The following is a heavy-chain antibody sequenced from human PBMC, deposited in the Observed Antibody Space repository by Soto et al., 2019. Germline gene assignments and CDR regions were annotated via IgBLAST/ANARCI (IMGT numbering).Heavy chain of an antibody. D-gene: IGHD6-13*01. CDR1: GYTFTSYY. V-gene: IGHV1-46*01. CDR2: INPSGGST. J-gene: IGHJ6*02. CDR3: ASSIAAAGKGAGYYYGMDV. Sequence: ASVKVSCKASGYTFTSYYMHWVRHAPGQGLEWMGIINPSGGSTSYAQKFQGRVTMTRDTSTSTVYIELSSLRSEDTAVYYCASSIAAAGKGAGYYYGMDVWGQGTTVTVSS.